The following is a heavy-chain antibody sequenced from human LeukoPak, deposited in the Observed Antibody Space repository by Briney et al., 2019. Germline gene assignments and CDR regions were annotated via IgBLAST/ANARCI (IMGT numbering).Heavy chain of an antibody. Sequence: ASVKVSCKASGYTFTSYYMHWVRQAPGQGLEWMGWINPNSGGTNYAQKFQGRVTMTRDTSITTAYMELSRLKSDDTAVYYCASVQSRSPAPIDYWGQGTLVTVSS. CDR1: GYTFTSYY. V-gene: IGHV1-2*02. D-gene: IGHD6-6*01. CDR2: INPNSGGT. J-gene: IGHJ4*02. CDR3: ASVQSRSPAPIDY.